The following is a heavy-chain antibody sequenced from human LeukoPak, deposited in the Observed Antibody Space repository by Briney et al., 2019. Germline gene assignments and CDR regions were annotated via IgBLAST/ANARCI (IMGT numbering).Heavy chain of an antibody. CDR3: ARDPRVSSGWQFDY. V-gene: IGHV6-1*01. D-gene: IGHD6-19*01. J-gene: IGHJ4*02. CDR1: GDSVSSKSAT. CDR2: TYYRSRWYN. Sequence: SQTLSLTCAISGDSVSSKSATWNWIRQSPSRGLEWLGKTYYRSRWYNDSAVSVTSRITISPDTSKNQFSLQLNSVTPEDTAVHYCARDPRVSSGWQFDYWGQGTLVTVSS.